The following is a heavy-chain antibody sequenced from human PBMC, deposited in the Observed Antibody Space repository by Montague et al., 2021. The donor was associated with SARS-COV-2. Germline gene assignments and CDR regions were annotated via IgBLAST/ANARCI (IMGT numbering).Heavy chain of an antibody. CDR1: GFTFSSYA. CDR3: AKEGLYKKSVVPTPDYFDY. J-gene: IGHJ4*02. Sequence: SLRLSCAASGFTFSSYAMSWVRQAPGKGLEWVSAISGSGGSTYYADSVKGRFTISRDNSKNTLYLQMNSLRAEDTAVYYCAKEGLYKKSVVPTPDYFDYWGQGTLVTVSS. D-gene: IGHD5-12*01. CDR2: ISGSGGST. V-gene: IGHV3-23*01.